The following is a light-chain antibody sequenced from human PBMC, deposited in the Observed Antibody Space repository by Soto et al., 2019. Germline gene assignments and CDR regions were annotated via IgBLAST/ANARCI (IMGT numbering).Light chain of an antibody. CDR1: QSVSSSY. V-gene: IGKV3-20*01. CDR2: GAS. CDR3: EQYGSLIT. J-gene: IGKJ5*01. Sequence: EIVLTQSPGTLSLSPGERATLSCRASQSVSSSYLAWYQQKPGQAPRLLIYGASSRATGIPDRFSGSGSGTDFTLTISRLEAEDFAVYYCEQYGSLITFGHGTRLEIK.